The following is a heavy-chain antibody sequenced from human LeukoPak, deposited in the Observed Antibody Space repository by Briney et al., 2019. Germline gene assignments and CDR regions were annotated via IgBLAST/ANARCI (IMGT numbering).Heavy chain of an antibody. J-gene: IGHJ4*02. CDR2: IYYSGTT. V-gene: IGHV4-39*01. D-gene: IGHD6-13*01. CDR1: GGSNSGSSYH. Sequence: SGTLSLTCTVSGGSNSGSSYHWGWIRQPPGKELEGIGSIYYSGTTYNNPSLKSRVTISVDTSKNQFSLKVNSVTAADTAVYYCAASMTQLVLSYWGQGTLVTVSS. CDR3: AASMTQLVLSY.